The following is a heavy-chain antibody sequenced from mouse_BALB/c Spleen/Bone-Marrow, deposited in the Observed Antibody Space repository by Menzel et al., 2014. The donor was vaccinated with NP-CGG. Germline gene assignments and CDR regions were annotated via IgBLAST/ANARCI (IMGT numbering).Heavy chain of an antibody. CDR1: GYTFTNYW. V-gene: IGHV1-7*01. D-gene: IGHD3-1*01. CDR3: ARRGLYVDY. CDR2: INPSTGYT. J-gene: IGHJ2*01. Sequence: VKLQESGAELAKPGASVKMSCKASGYTFTNYWIHWVKQRPGQGLEWIGYINPSTGYTEHNQKFKDKATLTADKSSSTAYMQLSSLTSEDSAVYYCARRGLYVDYWGQGTTLTVSS.